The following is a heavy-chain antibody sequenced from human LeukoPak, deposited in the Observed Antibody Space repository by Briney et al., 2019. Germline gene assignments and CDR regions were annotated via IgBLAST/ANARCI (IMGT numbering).Heavy chain of an antibody. CDR1: GFSVRSNY. V-gene: IGHV3-53*01. D-gene: IGHD1-1*01. Sequence: PGGSLRLSCAASGFSVRSNYISWVRQAPGKGLEWVSMIYSDGSIFHADSVKGRFTMSRDISRNTLDLQMNSLRVEDTAVYFCARDRRRLRGMNGDGDAFDIWGQGTMVTVSS. CDR3: ARDRRRLRGMNGDGDAFDI. J-gene: IGHJ3*02. CDR2: IYSDGSI.